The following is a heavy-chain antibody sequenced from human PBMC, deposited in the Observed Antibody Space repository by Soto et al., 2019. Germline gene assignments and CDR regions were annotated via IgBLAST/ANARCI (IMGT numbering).Heavy chain of an antibody. Sequence: PGGSLRLSCAASGFTFSSYSMNWGRQAPGKGLEWVSSISSSSSYIYYADSVKGRFTISRDNAKNSLYLQMNSLRAEDTAVYYCARDLANYYDSSGPHGYWGQGTLVTVSS. V-gene: IGHV3-21*01. CDR1: GFTFSSYS. CDR3: ARDLANYYDSSGPHGY. CDR2: ISSSSSYI. D-gene: IGHD3-22*01. J-gene: IGHJ4*02.